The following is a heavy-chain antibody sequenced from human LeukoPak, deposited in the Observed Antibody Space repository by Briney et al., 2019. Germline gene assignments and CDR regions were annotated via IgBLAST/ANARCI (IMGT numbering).Heavy chain of an antibody. CDR3: AKDRGYGDYWADY. CDR1: GFTFSSYG. Sequence: PGGSLRLSCAASGFTFSSYGMSWVRQAPGKGLEWVSAISGSGGSTYYAGSVKGRFTISRDNSKNTLYLKMHSLRAEDTAVYYCAKDRGYGDYWADYWGQGTLVTVSS. V-gene: IGHV3-23*01. D-gene: IGHD4-17*01. J-gene: IGHJ4*02. CDR2: ISGSGGST.